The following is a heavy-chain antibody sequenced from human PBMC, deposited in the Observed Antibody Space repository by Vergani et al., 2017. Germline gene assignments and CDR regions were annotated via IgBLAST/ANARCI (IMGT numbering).Heavy chain of an antibody. CDR2: INPSGGST. Sequence: QVQLVQSGAEVKKPGASVKVSCKASGYTFTSYYMHWVRQAPGQGLEWMGIINPSGGSTSYAQKFQGRVTMTTDTSTSTAYMELRSLRSDDTAVYYCARTPNYYGSGSPYYYGMDVWGQGTTVTVSS. V-gene: IGHV1-46*01. CDR3: ARTPNYYGSGSPYYYGMDV. J-gene: IGHJ6*02. CDR1: GYTFTSYY. D-gene: IGHD3-10*01.